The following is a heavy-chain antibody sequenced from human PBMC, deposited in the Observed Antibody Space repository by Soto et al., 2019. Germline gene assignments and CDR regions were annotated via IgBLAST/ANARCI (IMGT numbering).Heavy chain of an antibody. CDR3: ARVDDIVTGYYLFDY. Sequence: ASVKVSCKASGGTFSSYAISWVRQAPGHGLEWMGGIIPIFGTANYAQKFQGRVTMTRDTSTSTVYMELSSLRSEDTAVYYCARVDDIVTGYYLFDYWGQGTLVTVSS. CDR1: GGTFSSYA. D-gene: IGHD3-9*01. V-gene: IGHV1-69*05. J-gene: IGHJ4*02. CDR2: IIPIFGTA.